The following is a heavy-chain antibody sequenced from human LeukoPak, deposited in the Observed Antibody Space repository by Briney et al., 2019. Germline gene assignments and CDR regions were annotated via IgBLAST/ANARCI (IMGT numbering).Heavy chain of an antibody. V-gene: IGHV3-48*03. J-gene: IGHJ3*02. CDR1: GFTFSSYE. CDR3: ARDLGIAAAHDAFDI. D-gene: IGHD6-13*01. CDR2: ISSSGSTI. Sequence: PGGYLRLSCAASGFTFSSYEMNWVRQAPGKGREWVSYISSSGSTIYYADSVKGRFTISRDNAKNSLYLQMNSLRAEDTAVYYCARDLGIAAAHDAFDIWGQGTMVTVS.